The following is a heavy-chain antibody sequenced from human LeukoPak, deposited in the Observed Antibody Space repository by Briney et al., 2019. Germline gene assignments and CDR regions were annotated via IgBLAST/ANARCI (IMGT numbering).Heavy chain of an antibody. D-gene: IGHD1-1*01. CDR1: GGSFSGYR. V-gene: IGHV4-34*01. Sequence: SETLSLTCAVSGGSFSGYRWSWIRQSPGKGLEWIGEINHSGSTNYSPSLKSRVTISVDTSKNQVSLKLSSVTAADTAVYYCARATMAGTYMDVWGKGTTVTVSS. CDR2: INHSGST. CDR3: ARATMAGTYMDV. J-gene: IGHJ6*03.